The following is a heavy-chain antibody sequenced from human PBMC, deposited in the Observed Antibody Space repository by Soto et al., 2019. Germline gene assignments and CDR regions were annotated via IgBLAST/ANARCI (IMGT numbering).Heavy chain of an antibody. CDR1: GGSISSYY. Sequence: SETLSLTCTVSGGSISSYYWSWIRQTPGKGLEWIGYIYYSGSTNYNPSLKSRLTISVDTSKNQFSLKLTSVTAADTAVYYCARVGVVPALRIHYYYMDVWDKGTTVTVSS. CDR2: IYYSGST. CDR3: ARVGVVPALRIHYYYMDV. V-gene: IGHV4-59*01. J-gene: IGHJ6*03. D-gene: IGHD2-2*01.